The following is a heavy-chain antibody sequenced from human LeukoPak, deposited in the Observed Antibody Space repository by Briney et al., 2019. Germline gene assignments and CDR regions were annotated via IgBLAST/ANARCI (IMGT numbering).Heavy chain of an antibody. Sequence: ASVKVSCKASGYTFTDYYMHWVRQAPGQGFEWMGWINPNDGDTNYAQKFQGRVTMTRDTSISTAHMEVSRLRSDGTAVYYCARANFLYCSSTTCLFDYRGQGTLVTVSS. J-gene: IGHJ4*02. CDR3: ARANFLYCSSTTCLFDY. CDR1: GYTFTDYY. D-gene: IGHD2-2*01. V-gene: IGHV1-2*02. CDR2: INPNDGDT.